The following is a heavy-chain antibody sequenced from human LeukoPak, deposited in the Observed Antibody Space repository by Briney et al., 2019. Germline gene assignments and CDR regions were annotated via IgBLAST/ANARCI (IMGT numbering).Heavy chain of an antibody. CDR2: MNPNTGDT. J-gene: IGHJ4*02. CDR1: GYTFTGYD. CDR3: TRGSLSGSSRDY. D-gene: IGHD1-26*01. Sequence: ASVRVSCKASGYTFTGYDINWVRQATGQGLEWMGWMNPNTGDTGHAQKFQGRVTMTRNTPIDTAYMELSGLRSEDTAVYYCTRGSLSGSSRDYWGQGTLVTVS. V-gene: IGHV1-8*01.